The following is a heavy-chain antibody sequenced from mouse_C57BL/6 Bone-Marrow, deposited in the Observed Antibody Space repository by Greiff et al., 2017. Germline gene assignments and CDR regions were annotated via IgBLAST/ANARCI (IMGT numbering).Heavy chain of an antibody. D-gene: IGHD1-1*01. J-gene: IGHJ2*01. V-gene: IGHV14-2*01. CDR3: TRSLIYYGTNY. CDR1: GFNIKDYY. CDR2: IDPEDGET. Sequence: VQLQQSGAELVKPGASVKLSCTASGFNIKDYYIHWVKQRTEQGLEWIERIDPEDGETKYDPKFSDTATITADTSSNTAYLQLSSLTSDDTAVYYGTRSLIYYGTNYWGQGTTLTVSS.